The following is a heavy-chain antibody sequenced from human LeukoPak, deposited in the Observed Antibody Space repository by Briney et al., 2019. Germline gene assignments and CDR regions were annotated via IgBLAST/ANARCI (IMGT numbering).Heavy chain of an antibody. J-gene: IGHJ3*02. V-gene: IGHV1-69*05. Sequence: ASVKVSCKASGGTFSSYALSWVRQAPGQRLEWMGGIIPIFGTANYAQKFQGRVTITTDESTSTAYMELSSLRSEDTAVYYCARDLIQRYAFDIWGQGTMVTVSS. CDR3: ARDLIQRYAFDI. CDR2: IIPIFGTA. D-gene: IGHD5-18*01. CDR1: GGTFSSYA.